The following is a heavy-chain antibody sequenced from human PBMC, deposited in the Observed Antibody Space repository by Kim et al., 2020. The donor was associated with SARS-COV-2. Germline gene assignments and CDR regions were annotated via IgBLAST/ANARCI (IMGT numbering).Heavy chain of an antibody. J-gene: IGHJ4*02. V-gene: IGHV4-31*02. CDR3: AREGIAAAGYGDY. D-gene: IGHD6-13*01. Sequence: YIPSLKSRVTISVDTSKNQFSLKLSSVTAADTAVYYCAREGIAAAGYGDYWGQGTLVTVSS.